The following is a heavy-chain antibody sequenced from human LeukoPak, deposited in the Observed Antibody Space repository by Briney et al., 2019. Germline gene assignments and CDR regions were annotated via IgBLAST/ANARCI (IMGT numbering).Heavy chain of an antibody. D-gene: IGHD3-10*01. CDR3: ARVDYYGSGGKFDP. Sequence: SETLSLTCTVSGGSMRSYYWSWIRQPPGKGLEWIGYMYYSGSTNYNPSLKSRVTISVDTSKNQFSLKPSSVTAADTAVYYCARVDYYGSGGKFDPWGQGTLVTVSS. CDR1: GGSMRSYY. V-gene: IGHV4-59*01. CDR2: MYYSGST. J-gene: IGHJ5*02.